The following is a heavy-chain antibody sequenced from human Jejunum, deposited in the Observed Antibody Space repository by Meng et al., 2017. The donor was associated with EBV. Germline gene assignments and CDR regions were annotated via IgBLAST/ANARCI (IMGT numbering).Heavy chain of an antibody. V-gene: IGHV4-61*03. CDR2: IYYSGST. Sequence: QVHLQESGPGLVKPSETLSLTCIVSGGSVNSGSDYWSWIRQPPGKGLEWIGYIYYSGSTNYNPSLKSRVTISIDTSKNHFSLKLTSVTAADTAVYYCARGLNTFGGIIVPQWGQGTLVTVSS. CDR1: GGSVNSGSDY. D-gene: IGHD3-16*02. CDR3: ARGLNTFGGIIVPQ. J-gene: IGHJ4*02.